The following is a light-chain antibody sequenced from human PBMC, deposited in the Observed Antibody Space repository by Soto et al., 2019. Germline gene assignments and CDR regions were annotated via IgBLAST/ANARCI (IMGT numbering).Light chain of an antibody. CDR3: QQYNSWPSFT. CDR2: GVS. V-gene: IGKV3-15*01. J-gene: IGKJ3*01. CDR1: QSVSRN. Sequence: EIVLTQSPATLSVSPGEGATLSCRASQSVSRNLAWYQQKPGQAPRLLIYGVSARVTGIPARFSGSGSGTEFTLTISSLQSQDFAVYFCQQYNSWPSFTFGPGTKVDIK.